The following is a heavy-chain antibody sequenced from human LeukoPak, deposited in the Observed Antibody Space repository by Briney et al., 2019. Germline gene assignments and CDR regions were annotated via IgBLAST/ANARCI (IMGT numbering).Heavy chain of an antibody. V-gene: IGHV3-30-3*01. CDR3: AKALGSSSYDFDY. CDR2: ISYDGSNK. D-gene: IGHD6-13*01. Sequence: GGSLRLSCAASGFTFSSYAMHWVRQAPGKGLEWVAVISYDGSNKYYADSVKGRFTISRDNSKNTLYLQMNSLRAEDTAVYYCAKALGSSSYDFDYWGQGTLVTVSS. J-gene: IGHJ4*02. CDR1: GFTFSSYA.